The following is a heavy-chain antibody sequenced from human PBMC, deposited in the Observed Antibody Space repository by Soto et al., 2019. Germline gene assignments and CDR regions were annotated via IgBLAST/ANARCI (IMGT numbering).Heavy chain of an antibody. D-gene: IGHD6-6*01. CDR3: AKLSSLAAPNPDY. CDR2: IAYDESTT. V-gene: IGHV3-74*01. Sequence: PGGSLRLSCAASGFTFSNYWMHWIRQAPGKGLVWVSRIAYDESTTTCADSVKGRFTISRDNAKNTLYLQMNSLRAEDTAVYYCAKLSSLAAPNPDYWGQGTLVTVSS. J-gene: IGHJ4*02. CDR1: GFTFSNYW.